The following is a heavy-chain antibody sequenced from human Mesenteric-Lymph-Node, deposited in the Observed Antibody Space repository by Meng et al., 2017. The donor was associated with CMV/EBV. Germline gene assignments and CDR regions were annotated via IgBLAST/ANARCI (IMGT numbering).Heavy chain of an antibody. CDR2: IYPSDSDA. CDR1: GYSFPNYW. V-gene: IGHV5-51*01. D-gene: IGHD5-24*01. CDR3: ARHWRRDGYKREAFDI. Sequence: GGSLKISCEASGYSFPNYWIGWVRQIPEKGLGWMGIIYPSDSDARYNPSLQGHVTMSVDRSTSTSYLHWNSLKASDTAIYYCARHWRRDGYKREAFDIWGQGTVVTVSS. J-gene: IGHJ3*02.